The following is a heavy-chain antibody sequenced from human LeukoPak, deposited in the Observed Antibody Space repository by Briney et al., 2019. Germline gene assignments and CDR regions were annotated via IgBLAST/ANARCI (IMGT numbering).Heavy chain of an antibody. D-gene: IGHD1-1*01. CDR2: ISASGDVT. CDR1: RFSFSTYP. CDR3: AKSLFTSATGTGRAFHI. V-gene: IGHV3-23*01. Sequence: GGSLRLSCAASRFSFSTYPMGWVRQAPGKGLEWVSGISASGDVTFHADPVKGRFTISKDNSKNTLYLQMTSLRAEDTAEYYCAKSLFTSATGTGRAFHIWGQGTMVTVSS. J-gene: IGHJ3*02.